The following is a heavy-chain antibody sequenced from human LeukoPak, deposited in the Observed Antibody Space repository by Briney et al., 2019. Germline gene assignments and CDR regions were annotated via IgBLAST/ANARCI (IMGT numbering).Heavy chain of an antibody. CDR3: ARDVVDY. CDR1: GDSVSNNRAA. CDR2: TYYRSKWNN. V-gene: IGHV6-1*01. D-gene: IGHD2-21*01. J-gene: IGHJ4*02. Sequence: SQTLSLTCAISGDSVSNNRAAWHWIRQSPSRGLEWLGRTYYRSKWNNDYAVSVQSRIIINADTSKNQFSLQLNPVAPEDTAVYYCARDVVDYWDQGTLVTVSS.